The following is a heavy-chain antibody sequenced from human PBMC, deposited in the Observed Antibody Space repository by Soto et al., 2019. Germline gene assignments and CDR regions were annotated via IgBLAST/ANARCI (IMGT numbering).Heavy chain of an antibody. CDR2: IIPIIGTA. J-gene: IGHJ4*02. CDR3: ARGGVDVVATSAFDY. Sequence: QVQLVQSGAEVKKPGSSVKVSCKASGGTFNNYAISWVRQAPGQGLEWMGGIIPIIGTADYAHKFQGRLAISAYESTGTTFMELSRLRSEDTALYYCARGGVDVVATSAFDYWGQGTLVTVSS. V-gene: IGHV1-69*01. CDR1: GGTFNNYA. D-gene: IGHD5-12*01.